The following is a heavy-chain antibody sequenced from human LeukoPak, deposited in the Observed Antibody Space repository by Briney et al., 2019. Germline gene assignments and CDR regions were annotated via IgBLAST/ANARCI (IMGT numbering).Heavy chain of an antibody. CDR2: ISYDGSNK. D-gene: IGHD6-6*01. Sequence: GRSLRLSCAASGFTFSSYAMHWVRQAPGKGLEWVAVISYDGSNKYYADSVKGRFTISRDNSKNTLYLQMNSLRAEDTAVYYCARNIAARRMGGSDWGQGTLVTVSS. J-gene: IGHJ4*02. V-gene: IGHV3-30*04. CDR1: GFTFSSYA. CDR3: ARNIAARRMGGSD.